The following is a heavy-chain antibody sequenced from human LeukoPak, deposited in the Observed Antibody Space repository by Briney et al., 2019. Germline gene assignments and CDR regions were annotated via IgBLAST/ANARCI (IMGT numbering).Heavy chain of an antibody. CDR3: AREHHGSGLFDY. CDR1: GGTFSSYA. D-gene: IGHD3-10*01. Sequence: SVKVSCKASGGTFSSYAISWVRQAPGQGLEWMGGIIPIFGTANYAQKFQGRVTITTDESTSTAYMELSSLRSEDTAVYYWAREHHGSGLFDYWGQGTLVTVSS. J-gene: IGHJ4*02. V-gene: IGHV1-69*05. CDR2: IIPIFGTA.